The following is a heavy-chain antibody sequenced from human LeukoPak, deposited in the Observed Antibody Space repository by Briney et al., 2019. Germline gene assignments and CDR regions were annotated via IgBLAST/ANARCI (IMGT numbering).Heavy chain of an antibody. CDR3: ARDNSVEDTAWWFDP. V-gene: IGHV1-46*01. J-gene: IGHJ5*02. CDR1: AYTFTSYY. Sequence: ASVKLSCKASAYTFTSYYMHWVRQPPGQGLEWMGIINPSGGSTSYAQKFQGRVTMTRDMSTSTDYMELSSLRSEDTAVYYCARDNSVEDTAWWFDPWGQGTLVTVSS. D-gene: IGHD4-23*01. CDR2: INPSGGST.